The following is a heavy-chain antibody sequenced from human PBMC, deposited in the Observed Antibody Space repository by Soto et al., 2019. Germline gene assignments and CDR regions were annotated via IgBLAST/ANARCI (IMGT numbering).Heavy chain of an antibody. CDR1: GGSISSYY. D-gene: IGHD5-18*01. CDR3: ARRYSYGYGYYFDY. CDR2: IYYSGST. V-gene: IGHV4-59*01. J-gene: IGHJ4*02. Sequence: QVQLQESGPGLVKPSETLSLTCTVSGGSISSYYWSWIRQPQGRGLEWIGYIYYSGSTNYNPSLKSRVTISVDTSKNQFSLKLSSVTAADTAVYYCARRYSYGYGYYFDYWGQGTLVTVSS.